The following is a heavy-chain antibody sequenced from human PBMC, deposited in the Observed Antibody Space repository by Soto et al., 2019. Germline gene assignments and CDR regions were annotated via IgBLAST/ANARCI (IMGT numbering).Heavy chain of an antibody. V-gene: IGHV3-9*01. D-gene: IGHD3-3*01. J-gene: IGHJ5*02. Sequence: GGCLRLSCAASGFTFDDYAMHWVRQAPGKGLEWVSGISWNSGSIGYADSVKGRFTISRDNAKNSLYLQMNSLRAEDTALYYCAKDLSGYPHLNWFDPWGQGTLVTVSS. CDR3: AKDLSGYPHLNWFDP. CDR1: GFTFDDYA. CDR2: ISWNSGSI.